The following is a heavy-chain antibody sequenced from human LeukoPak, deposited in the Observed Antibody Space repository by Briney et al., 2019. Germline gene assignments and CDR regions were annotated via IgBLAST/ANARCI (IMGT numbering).Heavy chain of an antibody. D-gene: IGHD4-17*01. CDR2: INAGNGNT. V-gene: IGHV1-3*01. J-gene: IGHJ5*02. CDR1: GYTFTTYS. Sequence: GASVKVSCKASGYTFTTYSIHWVRQAPGQGLEWVGWINAGNGNTEYSQKFQNRLTIIRDTSATTAYMELRSLKSEDTAVYYCARVPTVTNWFDPWGQGTLVTVSS. CDR3: ARVPTVTNWFDP.